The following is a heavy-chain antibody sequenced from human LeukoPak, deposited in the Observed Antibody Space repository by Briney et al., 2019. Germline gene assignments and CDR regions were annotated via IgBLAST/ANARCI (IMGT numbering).Heavy chain of an antibody. Sequence: ASVKVSCKASGGTFSSYAISWVRQAPGQGLEWMGGVIPIFGTANYAQKFQGRVTITADESTSTAYMELSSLRSEDTAVYYCARRFYYDSSGYHWGQGTLVTVSS. J-gene: IGHJ5*02. CDR1: GGTFSSYA. V-gene: IGHV1-69*13. CDR3: ARRFYYDSSGYH. CDR2: VIPIFGTA. D-gene: IGHD3-22*01.